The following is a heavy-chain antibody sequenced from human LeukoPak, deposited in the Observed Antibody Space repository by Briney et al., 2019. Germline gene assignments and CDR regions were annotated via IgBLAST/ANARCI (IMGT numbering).Heavy chain of an antibody. CDR2: IIPILGIA. CDR1: GGTFSSYA. Sequence: GSSVKVSCKASGGTFSSYASSWVRQARGKGREWMGRIIPILGIANYAQKFQGRVTLTADKSTSTAYMELSSLRSEDTAVYCCGRGQPEIDYGEVDYWSQGTLVTVSS. V-gene: IGHV1-69*04. J-gene: IGHJ4*02. CDR3: GRGQPEIDYGEVDY. D-gene: IGHD4-17*01.